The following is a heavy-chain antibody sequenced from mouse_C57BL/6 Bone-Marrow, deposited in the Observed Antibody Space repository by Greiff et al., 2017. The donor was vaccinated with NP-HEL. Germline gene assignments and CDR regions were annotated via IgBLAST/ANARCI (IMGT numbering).Heavy chain of an antibody. CDR2: IYPGGGYT. J-gene: IGHJ4*01. V-gene: IGHV1-63*01. D-gene: IGHD2-4*01. CDR3: ARYGGLRQDYAMDY. Sequence: QVQLQQSGAELVRPGTSVTMSCKASGYTFTNYWIGWAKQRPGHGLEWIGDIYPGGGYTNYNEKFKGKATLTADKSSSTAYMQFSSLTSEDSAIYYCARYGGLRQDYAMDYWGQGTSVTVSS. CDR1: GYTFTNYW.